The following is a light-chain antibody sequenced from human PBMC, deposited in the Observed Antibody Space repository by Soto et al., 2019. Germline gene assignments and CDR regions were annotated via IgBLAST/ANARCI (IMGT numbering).Light chain of an antibody. Sequence: DTHMTQSPATLSASVGDRVTITCRASQSISTWLAWYQQKPGKAPKLLIYWASSLESGVPSRFSGSGSGTEFTLTISSLQPDDFATYYCQHYTTYSGTFGPGTKVDIK. V-gene: IGKV1-5*03. CDR1: QSISTW. CDR2: WAS. CDR3: QHYTTYSGT. J-gene: IGKJ3*01.